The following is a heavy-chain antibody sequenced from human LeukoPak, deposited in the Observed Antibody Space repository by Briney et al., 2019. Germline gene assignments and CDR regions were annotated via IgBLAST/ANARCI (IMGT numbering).Heavy chain of an antibody. V-gene: IGHV3-23*01. CDR2: ISGRGGST. D-gene: IGHD3-3*01. Sequence: GGSLRLSCAASGFTFSSYAMSWVRQAPGKGLEWVSAISGRGGSTYYADSVKGRFTISRDNSKNTVYLQMNSLRAEDTAVYYCARDPGVVAFHYFDFWGQGTLVIVSS. CDR1: GFTFSSYA. CDR3: ARDPGVVAFHYFDF. J-gene: IGHJ4*02.